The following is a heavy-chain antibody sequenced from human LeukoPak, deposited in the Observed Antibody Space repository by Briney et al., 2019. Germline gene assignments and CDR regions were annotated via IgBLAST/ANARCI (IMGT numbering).Heavy chain of an antibody. CDR2: ILPDGSQK. Sequence: GGSLRLSCVASDFTFDFYWMTWVRQAPGKGLEWLANILPDGSQKYYVDSVKGRFTISRDNSKNTLYLQMNSLRAEDTAVYYCAKDSPQLPLDYWGQGTLVTVSS. D-gene: IGHD6-6*01. V-gene: IGHV3-7*01. CDR3: AKDSPQLPLDY. CDR1: DFTFDFYW. J-gene: IGHJ4*02.